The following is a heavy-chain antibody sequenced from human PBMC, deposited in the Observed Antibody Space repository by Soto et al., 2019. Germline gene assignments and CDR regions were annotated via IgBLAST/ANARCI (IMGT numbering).Heavy chain of an antibody. CDR3: ATAGPLNTGMALDAFDI. J-gene: IGHJ3*02. CDR2: FDPEDGET. D-gene: IGHD1-1*01. V-gene: IGHV1-24*01. Sequence: ASVKVSCKVSGYTLTELSMHWVRQAPGKGLEWMGGFDPEDGETIYAQKFQGRVTMTEDTSTDTAYMELSSLRSEDTAVYYCATAGPLNTGMALDAFDIWGQGTMVTVSS. CDR1: GYTLTELS.